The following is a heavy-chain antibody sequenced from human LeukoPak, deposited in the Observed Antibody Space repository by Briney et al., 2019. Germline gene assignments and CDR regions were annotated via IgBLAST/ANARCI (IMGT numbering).Heavy chain of an antibody. CDR2: ISSSSAYI. Sequence: GGSLRLSCVASGFIFSDYSMDWVRQAPGKGLEWVSSISSSSAYIFYSDSVKGRFTISRDNAQSSLYLQMNSLRAGDTAVYYCARGVRGSSWLSFDYWGQGTLVIVSS. V-gene: IGHV3-21*06. D-gene: IGHD6-13*01. CDR1: GFIFSDYS. CDR3: ARGVRGSSWLSFDY. J-gene: IGHJ4*02.